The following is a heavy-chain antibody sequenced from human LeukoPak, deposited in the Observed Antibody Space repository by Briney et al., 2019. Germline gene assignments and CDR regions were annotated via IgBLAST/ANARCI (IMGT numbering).Heavy chain of an antibody. Sequence: SETLSLTCTVSGGSISSSSYYWGWIRQPPGKGLEWIGSIYYSGSTYYNPSLKSRVTISVDTSKNQFSLKLSSVTAADTAVYYCARVIAVAGTRFDYWGQGTLVTVSS. CDR2: IYYSGST. D-gene: IGHD6-19*01. CDR1: GGSISSSSYY. V-gene: IGHV4-39*07. J-gene: IGHJ4*02. CDR3: ARVIAVAGTRFDY.